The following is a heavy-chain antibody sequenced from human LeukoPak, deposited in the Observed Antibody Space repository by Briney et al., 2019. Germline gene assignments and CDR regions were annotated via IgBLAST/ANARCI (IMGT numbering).Heavy chain of an antibody. CDR2: VSKDTVTK. D-gene: IGHD1-26*01. CDR3: AGDRWRGAPDYFDC. Sequence: GRSLRLSCAASGFSLTHDAIHWVRQAPGKGLEWVAVVSKDTVTKFYRDSVKGRFTVSTDSSKHTVYLQMTGLRSEDTAVYYCAGDRWRGAPDYFDCWGQGTLVTVSS. J-gene: IGHJ4*02. V-gene: IGHV3-30*03. CDR1: GFSLTHDA.